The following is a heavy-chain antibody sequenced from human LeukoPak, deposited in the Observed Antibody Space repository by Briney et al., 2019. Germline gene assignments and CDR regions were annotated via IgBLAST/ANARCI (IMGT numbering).Heavy chain of an antibody. V-gene: IGHV3-15*07. CDR1: GFTFSNAW. CDR2: IRSKADGGTT. CDR3: TTDQFLRSTTYYGMDV. J-gene: IGHJ6*02. Sequence: GGSLRLSCAASGFTFSNAWMNWVRQAPGKGLEWVGHIRSKADGGTTDYAAPVKGTFTISRDDSKNTLYLQMNSLKTEDTALYYCTTDQFLRSTTYYGMDVWGQGTTVTVSS. D-gene: IGHD5-12*01.